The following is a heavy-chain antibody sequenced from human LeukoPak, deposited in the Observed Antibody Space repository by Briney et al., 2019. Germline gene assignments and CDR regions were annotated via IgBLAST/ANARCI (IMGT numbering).Heavy chain of an antibody. D-gene: IGHD3-10*01. CDR3: AREVRGNFDY. V-gene: IGHV4-39*02. Sequence: SETLSLTCTVSGGSISSSSYYWGWIRQPPGRGLEWIGSIYYSGSTYYNPSLKSRVTISVDTSKNQFSLKLSSVTAADTAVYYCAREVRGNFDYWGQGTLVTVSS. J-gene: IGHJ4*02. CDR2: IYYSGST. CDR1: GGSISSSSYY.